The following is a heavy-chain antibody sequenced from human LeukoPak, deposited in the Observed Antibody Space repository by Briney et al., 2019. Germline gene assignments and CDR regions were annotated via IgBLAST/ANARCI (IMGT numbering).Heavy chain of an antibody. CDR2: SYPGDSDT. D-gene: IGHD3-22*01. Sequence: GESLKISCKGSGYSFTSYWIVWVRQMPGKGLEWMGISYPGDSDTRYSPSFQGHVTISADKSISTAYLQWSSLKASDTAMYYCARIYDTSGYYFLGYWGQGTLVTVSS. J-gene: IGHJ4*02. CDR3: ARIYDTSGYYFLGY. CDR1: GYSFTSYW. V-gene: IGHV5-51*01.